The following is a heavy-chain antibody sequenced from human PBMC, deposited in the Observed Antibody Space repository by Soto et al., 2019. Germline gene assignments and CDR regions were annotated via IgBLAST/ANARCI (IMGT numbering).Heavy chain of an antibody. CDR1: GFTFSSYA. CDR2: ISGSGGST. CDR3: AKGYYGSGSYYNNLVDY. Sequence: GESLKISCAASGFTFSSYAMSWVRQAPGKGLEWVSAISGSGGSTYYADSVKGRFTISRDNSKNTLYLQMNSLRAEDTAVYYCAKGYYGSGSYYNNLVDYWGQGTLVTVSS. V-gene: IGHV3-23*01. J-gene: IGHJ4*02. D-gene: IGHD3-10*01.